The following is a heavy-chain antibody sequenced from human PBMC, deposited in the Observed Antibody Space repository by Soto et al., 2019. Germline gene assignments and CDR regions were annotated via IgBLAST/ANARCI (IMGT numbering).Heavy chain of an antibody. Sequence: SETLSLTCTVSGDSIISIYHWAWIRQPPGRGLECIASIYHTGTTYYTPSLKSRVTISVDTSKKQFSMRLSSGTAADSAVYFCARKDNFGYYPHGGQGILVTVSS. V-gene: IGHV4-38-2*02. CDR3: ARKDNFGYYPH. J-gene: IGHJ4*02. CDR2: IYHTGTT. D-gene: IGHD3-3*01. CDR1: GDSIISIYH.